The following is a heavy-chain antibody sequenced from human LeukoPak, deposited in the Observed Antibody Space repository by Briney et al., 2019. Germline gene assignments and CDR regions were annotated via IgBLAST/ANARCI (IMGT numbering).Heavy chain of an antibody. CDR3: ARWDGYNYIFLDY. J-gene: IGHJ4*02. Sequence: PGGSLRLSCAASGFTFSDYYMSWIRQAPGKGPEWVSYISSSGSTIYYADSVKGRFTISRDNAKNSLYLQMNSLRAEDTAVYYCARWDGYNYIFLDYWGQGTLVTVSS. D-gene: IGHD5-24*01. V-gene: IGHV3-11*01. CDR2: ISSSGSTI. CDR1: GFTFSDYY.